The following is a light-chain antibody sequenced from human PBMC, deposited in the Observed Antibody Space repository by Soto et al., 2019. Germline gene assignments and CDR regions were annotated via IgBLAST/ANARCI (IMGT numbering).Light chain of an antibody. V-gene: IGKV3-20*01. CDR1: HSVSSSY. CDR2: GAS. J-gene: IGKJ2*01. CDR3: QQDGSSPPYT. Sequence: EIVLTQSPGTLSLSPGERATLSCRASHSVSSSYLAWYQQNPGQAPRLLIYGASSRATGIPDRFSGSGSGTYFTLTISRLEPEDFAVYYCQQDGSSPPYTFGQGTKLEIK.